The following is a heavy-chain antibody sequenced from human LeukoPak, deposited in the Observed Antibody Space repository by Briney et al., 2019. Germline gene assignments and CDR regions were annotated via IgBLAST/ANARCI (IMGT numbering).Heavy chain of an antibody. J-gene: IGHJ5*02. V-gene: IGHV5-51*01. CDR1: GYSFTSYW. CDR3: ARSVDVWQQLVGRFDP. CDR2: IYPGDSDT. Sequence: GESLKISCKGSGYSFTSYWSGWVRQMPGKGLEWMGIIYPGDSDTRYSPSFQGQVTISADKSISTAYLQWSSLKASDTAMYYCARSVDVWQQLVGRFDPWGQGTLVTVSS. D-gene: IGHD6-13*01.